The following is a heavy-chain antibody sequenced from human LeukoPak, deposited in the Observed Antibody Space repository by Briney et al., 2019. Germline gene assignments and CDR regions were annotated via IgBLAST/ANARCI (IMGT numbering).Heavy chain of an antibody. Sequence: GASVKVSCKASGYTFTSYDINWVRQAAGQGLEWMGLMNPNSGNAGYAQKFQGRVTITRNTSISTAYMELSSLRSEDTAVYSCARGPSWSGYSQPYYFDYWGQGTLVTVSS. V-gene: IGHV1-8*03. D-gene: IGHD3-3*01. CDR2: MNPNSGNA. CDR3: ARGPSWSGYSQPYYFDY. J-gene: IGHJ4*02. CDR1: GYTFTSYD.